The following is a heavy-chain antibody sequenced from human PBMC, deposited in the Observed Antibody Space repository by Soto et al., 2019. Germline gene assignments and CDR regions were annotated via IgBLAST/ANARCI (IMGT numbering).Heavy chain of an antibody. D-gene: IGHD2-8*01. CDR2: ITYDGSNK. J-gene: IGHJ4*02. CDR1: GFTFSTYA. CDR3: ARDLCTNDVCYFDY. V-gene: IGHV3-30-3*01. Sequence: GGSLRLSCAASGFTFSTYALHWVRQAPDKGLEWVAVITYDGSNKYYTDSVKGRFTISRDNSKNTLYLQMNSLREEDTAVYYCARDLCTNDVCYFDYWGQGTLVTVSS.